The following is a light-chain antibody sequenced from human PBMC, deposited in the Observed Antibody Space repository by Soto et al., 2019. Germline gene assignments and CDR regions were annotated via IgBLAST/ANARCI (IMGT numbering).Light chain of an antibody. J-gene: IGKJ5*01. CDR1: QSISSW. CDR2: NAS. V-gene: IGKV1-5*03. Sequence: DLQMTQSPSTLSASLGDRVTITCRASQSISSWLAWYQQKPGKAPKLLIYNASSLESGVPSRLSGSGSGTEFTLTISSLESEDFAVYYCQQYYNWPSFGQGTRLEI. CDR3: QQYYNWPS.